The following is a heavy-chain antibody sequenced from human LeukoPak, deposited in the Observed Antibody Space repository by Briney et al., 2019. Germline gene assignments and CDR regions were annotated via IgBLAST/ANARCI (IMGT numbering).Heavy chain of an antibody. Sequence: SETLSLTCTVSGVSISSYYWSWIRQPAGKGLEWIGRIYSTGNTNYNPSPKSRVTMSVDTSKNQFSLRLRSVTAADTAVYYCARQIASAGTAGFDFWGQGALVTVSS. V-gene: IGHV4-4*07. D-gene: IGHD6-13*01. CDR3: ARQIASAGTAGFDF. CDR1: GVSISSYY. CDR2: IYSTGNT. J-gene: IGHJ4*02.